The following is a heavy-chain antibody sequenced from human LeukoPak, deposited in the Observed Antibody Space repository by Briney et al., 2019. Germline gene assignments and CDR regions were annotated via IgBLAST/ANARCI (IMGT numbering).Heavy chain of an antibody. J-gene: IGHJ5*02. CDR1: GFTFNNAW. V-gene: IGHV3-15*01. CDR3: TTDPSVVPSALYNWFDP. CDR2: IKRKTDGGTT. D-gene: IGHD2-2*01. Sequence: GGSLRLSCVASGFTFNNAWMSWVRQAPGKGLEWVGRIKRKTDGGTTDYAAPVKGRFTISRDDSKNTLYLQMNSLKTEDTAVYYCTTDPSVVPSALYNWFDPWGQGTLVTVSS.